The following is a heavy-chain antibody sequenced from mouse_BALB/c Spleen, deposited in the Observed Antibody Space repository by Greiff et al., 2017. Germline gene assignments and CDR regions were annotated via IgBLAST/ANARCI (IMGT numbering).Heavy chain of an antibody. Sequence: EVKVVESGGGLVKPGGSLKLSCAASGFTFSDYYMYWVRQTPEKRLEWVATISDGGSYTYYPDSVKGRFTISRDNAKNNLYLQMSSLKSEDTAMYYCAREGGKDAMDYWGQGTSVTVSS. D-gene: IGHD1-3*01. CDR2: ISDGGSYT. CDR3: AREGGKDAMDY. CDR1: GFTFSDYY. J-gene: IGHJ4*01. V-gene: IGHV5-4*02.